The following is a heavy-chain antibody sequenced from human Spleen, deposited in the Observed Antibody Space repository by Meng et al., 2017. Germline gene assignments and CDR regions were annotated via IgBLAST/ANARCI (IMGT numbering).Heavy chain of an antibody. CDR3: VKWGGVWKVADS. Sequence: AQPVGTGGDLVKPGGSLSLSCAASGFTFSSYAMTWVRQAPGKGLEWISTVSSSGRNTYDADSVKGRFTISRDNSKNTLYLQIYTLRLENTAVYFCVKWGGVWKVADSWGQGTLVTVSS. J-gene: IGHJ5*01. D-gene: IGHD1-1*01. CDR1: GFTFSSYA. CDR2: VSSSGRNT. V-gene: IGHV3-23*04.